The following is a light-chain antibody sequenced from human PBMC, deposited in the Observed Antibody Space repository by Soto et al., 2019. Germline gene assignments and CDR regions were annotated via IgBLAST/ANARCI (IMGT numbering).Light chain of an antibody. CDR1: QTVRTNY. Sequence: EIVLTQSPGTLSLSPGERATLSCRASQTVRTNYLAWFQHKPGQAPRLLIYGASSRATGIPDRFSGSGSGTDFTLTINRLEPEDFAVYFCQQYSDSPPPFGGGTKVEIK. CDR3: QQYSDSPPP. J-gene: IGKJ4*01. V-gene: IGKV3-20*01. CDR2: GAS.